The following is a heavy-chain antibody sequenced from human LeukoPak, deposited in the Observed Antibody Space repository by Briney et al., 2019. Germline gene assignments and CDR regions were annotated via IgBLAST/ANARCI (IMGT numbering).Heavy chain of an antibody. J-gene: IGHJ1*01. Sequence: LSLTCTVSGGSISSYYWSWIRQAPGKGLEWVSVISGSGGTTYYADSVKGRFTISRDNAENSLCLQMNSLRDEDTAVYYCARESEYYYYDASGYYPGYFHHWGQGTLVTVSS. D-gene: IGHD3-22*01. CDR1: GGSISSYY. CDR2: ISGSGGTT. CDR3: ARESEYYYYDASGYYPGYFHH. V-gene: IGHV3-11*04.